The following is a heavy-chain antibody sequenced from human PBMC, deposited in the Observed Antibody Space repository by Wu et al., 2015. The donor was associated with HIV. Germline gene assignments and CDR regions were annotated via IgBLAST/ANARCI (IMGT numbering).Heavy chain of an antibody. CDR2: INPNSGGT. CDR3: ARLRSDYGDYGGGMSAFDI. J-gene: IGHJ3*02. CDR1: GYTFTGYY. D-gene: IGHD4-17*01. V-gene: IGHV1-2*02. Sequence: QVQLVQSGAEVKKPGASVKVSCKASGYTFTGYYMHWVRQAPGQGLEWMGWINPNSGGTNYAQKFQGRVTMTRDTSISTAYMELSRLRSDDTAVYYCARLRSDYGDYGGGMSAFDIWGQGTMVTVSS.